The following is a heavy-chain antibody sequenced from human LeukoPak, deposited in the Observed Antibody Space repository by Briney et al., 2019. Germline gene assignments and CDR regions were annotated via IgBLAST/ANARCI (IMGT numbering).Heavy chain of an antibody. CDR3: AKDHTAMVIVGMDV. J-gene: IGHJ6*02. Sequence: GGSLRLSCAASGFTFSSYAMSWVRQAPGKGLEWVSAISVSGGSTYYADSVKGRFTISRDNSKNTLYLQMNSLRAEDTAVYYCAKDHTAMVIVGMDVWGQGTTVTVSS. CDR2: ISVSGGST. CDR1: GFTFSSYA. D-gene: IGHD5-18*01. V-gene: IGHV3-23*01.